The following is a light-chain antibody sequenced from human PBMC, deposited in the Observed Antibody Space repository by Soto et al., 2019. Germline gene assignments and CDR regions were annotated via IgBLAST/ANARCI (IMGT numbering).Light chain of an antibody. CDR3: GTWDSSLSGGNWV. Sequence: SVLKQPPSLSAAPGQKVTISCSGSSSNVGNNYVSWYQQVPGTAPKLVIYDDNKRPSGVPDRFSAYKSGTSSTLGITGLQNGDEADYYCGTWDSSLSGGNWVFGGGTKVTVL. J-gene: IGLJ3*02. V-gene: IGLV1-51*01. CDR1: SSNVGNNY. CDR2: DDN.